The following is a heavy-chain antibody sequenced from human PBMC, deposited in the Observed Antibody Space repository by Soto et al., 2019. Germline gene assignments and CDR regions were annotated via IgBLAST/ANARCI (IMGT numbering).Heavy chain of an antibody. CDR2: ISAGNGNT. V-gene: IGHV1-18*01. CDR1: GYTVPTSG. Sequence: ALVKVASKASGYTVPTSGVTGLRKAPGHGLEWMGWISAGNGNTNYAQNFQGRVTITRDTSAGTVYMELSSLTSEDTAVYYCARDDSGFSGSHYIDYFNYWGQGALVTVSS. D-gene: IGHD1-26*01. J-gene: IGHJ4*02. CDR3: ARDDSGFSGSHYIDYFNY.